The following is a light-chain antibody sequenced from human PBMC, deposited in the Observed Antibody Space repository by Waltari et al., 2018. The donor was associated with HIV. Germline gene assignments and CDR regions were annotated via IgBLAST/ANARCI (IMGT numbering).Light chain of an antibody. Sequence: DIKMTQSPPSLSAFVGDRITITCRASQSINIYLNWYRQKAGKAPNLLIYAGSSLQSGVPSRFSGSGSGTDFTLTISSLQAEDFATYYCQQSYTTPSFGGGTRVEIK. CDR3: QQSYTTPS. CDR2: AGS. J-gene: IGKJ4*01. CDR1: QSINIY. V-gene: IGKV1-39*01.